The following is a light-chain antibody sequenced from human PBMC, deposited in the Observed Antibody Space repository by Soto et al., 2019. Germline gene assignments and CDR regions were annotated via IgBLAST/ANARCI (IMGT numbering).Light chain of an antibody. CDR2: DAS. CDR1: QSVSTF. Sequence: EILLTQSPVTLSLSPGERAILSCRASQSVSTFFAWYQQKPGQAPRLLIYDASKRATGIPARFSGSGSGTDFTLTIRSLEPEDFAVYYCQHRLNWPLTFGGGTTVELK. J-gene: IGKJ4*01. V-gene: IGKV3-11*01. CDR3: QHRLNWPLT.